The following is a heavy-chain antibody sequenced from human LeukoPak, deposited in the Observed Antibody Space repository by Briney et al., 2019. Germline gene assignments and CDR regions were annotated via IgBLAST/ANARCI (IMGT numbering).Heavy chain of an antibody. J-gene: IGHJ5*02. CDR3: ASSSSWSEFDP. V-gene: IGHV4-30-2*01. D-gene: IGHD6-13*01. CDR1: GGTISSGGYS. CDR2: IYHSGST. Sequence: SQTLSLTCAVSGGTISSGGYSWSWIPQPPGKGLEWIGYIYHSGSTYYNPSLKSRVTISVDSSKNQFSLKLSSVTAADTAVYYCASSSSWSEFDPWGQGTLVTVSS.